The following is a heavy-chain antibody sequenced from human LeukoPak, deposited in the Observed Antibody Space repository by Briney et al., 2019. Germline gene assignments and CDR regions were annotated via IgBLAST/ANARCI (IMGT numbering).Heavy chain of an antibody. CDR3: ARQSSSSWYYNYYYGMDV. Sequence: SETLSLTCTVSGGSISSSSYYWGWIRQPPGKGLEWIGSIYYSGSTYHNPSLKSRVTISVDTSKNQFSLKLSSVTAADTAVYYCARQSSSSWYYNYYYGMDVWGQGTTVTVSS. V-gene: IGHV4-39*01. D-gene: IGHD6-13*01. CDR2: IYYSGST. J-gene: IGHJ6*02. CDR1: GGSISSSSYY.